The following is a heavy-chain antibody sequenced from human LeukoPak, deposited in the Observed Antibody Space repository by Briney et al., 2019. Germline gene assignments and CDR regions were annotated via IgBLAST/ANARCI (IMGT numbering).Heavy chain of an antibody. Sequence: GGSLRLSCAASGFTFSSYAMHRVRQAPGKGLEWVAVISYDGSNKYYADSVKGRFTISRDNSKNTLYLQMSSLRAEDTAVYYCARLTYYYGSGSYYNVRPFDYWGQGTLVTVSS. V-gene: IGHV3-30-3*01. CDR2: ISYDGSNK. D-gene: IGHD3-10*01. CDR1: GFTFSSYA. J-gene: IGHJ4*02. CDR3: ARLTYYYGSGSYYNVRPFDY.